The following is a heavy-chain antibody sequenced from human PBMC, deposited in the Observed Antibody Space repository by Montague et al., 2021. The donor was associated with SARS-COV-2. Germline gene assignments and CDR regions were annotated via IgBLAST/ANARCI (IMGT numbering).Heavy chain of an antibody. V-gene: IGHV4-59*01. J-gene: IGHJ6*02. Sequence: ETLSLTCTVSGGSISDYYWSWIRQPPGMGLEWIGYIFRSGATNYNPPLKSRVIISLDTSKSQFSLRLSSVTAADTAIYYCARTSRGSRYFYGVDVWGQGTTVTVSS. D-gene: IGHD3-10*01. CDR2: IFRSGAT. CDR1: GGSISDYY. CDR3: ARTSRGSRYFYGVDV.